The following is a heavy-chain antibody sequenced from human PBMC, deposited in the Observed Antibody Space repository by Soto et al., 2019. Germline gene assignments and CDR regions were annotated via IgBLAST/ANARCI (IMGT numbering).Heavy chain of an antibody. CDR3: ARHFFSSRDSSGYFELDAFDI. J-gene: IGHJ3*02. V-gene: IGHV5-51*01. D-gene: IGHD3-22*01. CDR2: IYPGDSDT. CDR1: GYSFSSYW. Sequence: PGESLKISCKGSGYSFSSYWIGWVRQMPGKGLEWMGIIYPGDSDTRYSPSFQGQVTISADKSISTAYLQWSSLKASDTAMYYCARHFFSSRDSSGYFELDAFDIWGQGTMVTVSS.